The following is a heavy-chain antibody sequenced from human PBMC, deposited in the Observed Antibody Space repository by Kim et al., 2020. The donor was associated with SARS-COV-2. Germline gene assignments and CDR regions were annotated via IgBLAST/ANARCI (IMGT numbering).Heavy chain of an antibody. Sequence: GGSLRLSCAASGFTFSNSAMTWVRQAPGKGLEWVSTITGSGGGTYYADSVQGRFTISRDNSKNTLFLQMSRLRAEDTAVYYCAKDLGDPRGDYWGQGTLVTVSS. CDR2: ITGSGGGT. CDR1: GFTFSNSA. J-gene: IGHJ4*02. D-gene: IGHD4-17*01. V-gene: IGHV3-23*01. CDR3: AKDLGDPRGDY.